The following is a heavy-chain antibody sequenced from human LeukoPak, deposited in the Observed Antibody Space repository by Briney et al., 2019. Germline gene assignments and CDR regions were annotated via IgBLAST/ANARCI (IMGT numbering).Heavy chain of an antibody. CDR2: INPSGGST. Sequence: GASVKVSCKASGYTFTSYYMHWVRQAPGQGLEWMGIINPSGGSTSYAQKFQGRVTMTRDTSTSTVYMELNSLRAEDTAVYYCAKEGRITIFGVVIRPPYYYGMDVWGQGTTVTVSS. D-gene: IGHD3-3*01. CDR3: AKEGRITIFGVVIRPPYYYGMDV. CDR1: GYTFTSYY. V-gene: IGHV1-46*01. J-gene: IGHJ6*02.